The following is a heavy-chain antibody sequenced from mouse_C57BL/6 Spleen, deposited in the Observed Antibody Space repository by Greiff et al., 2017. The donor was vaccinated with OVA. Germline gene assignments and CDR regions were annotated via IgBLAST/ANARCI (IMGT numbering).Heavy chain of an antibody. CDR2: ISDGGSYT. D-gene: IGHD1-1*01. J-gene: IGHJ2*01. CDR1: GFTFSSSA. V-gene: IGHV5-4*03. CDR3: ARNYGSSYGNYYDY. Sequence: EVMLVESGGGLVKPGGSLKLSCAASGFTFSSSAMSWVRQTPEKRLEWVATISDGGSYTYYPDNVKGRFTISRDNAKNNLYLQMSHLKSEDTAMYYCARNYGSSYGNYYDYWGQGTTLTVSS.